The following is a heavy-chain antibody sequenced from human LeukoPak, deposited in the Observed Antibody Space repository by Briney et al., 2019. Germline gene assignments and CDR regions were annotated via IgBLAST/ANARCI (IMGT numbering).Heavy chain of an antibody. J-gene: IGHJ6*03. D-gene: IGHD6-19*01. CDR3: ARVMSRYSSGYYYYYYMDV. V-gene: IGHV3-30*04. Sequence: PGRSLRLSCAASGFTFSSYAMDWVRQSPGKGLEWVAVISYDGSDKYYAEFVKGRFTISRDNSKNTLYLQMNSLRAEDTAVYYCARVMSRYSSGYYYYYYMDVWGKGTTVTISS. CDR2: ISYDGSDK. CDR1: GFTFSSYA.